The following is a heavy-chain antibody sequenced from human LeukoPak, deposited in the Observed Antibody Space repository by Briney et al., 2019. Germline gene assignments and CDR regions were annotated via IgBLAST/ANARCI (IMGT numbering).Heavy chain of an antibody. CDR3: ARDSTGTYYYYYGMDV. J-gene: IGHJ6*02. V-gene: IGHV4-61*08. CDR2: IYYSGST. CDR1: GGSIISSDYH. D-gene: IGHD1-1*01. Sequence: SETLSLTCTVSGGSIISSDYHWSWIRQPPGKGLEWIGYIYYSGSTNYNPSLKSRVTISVDTSKNQFSLKLSSVTAADTAVYYCARDSTGTYYYYYGMDVWGQGTTVTVSS.